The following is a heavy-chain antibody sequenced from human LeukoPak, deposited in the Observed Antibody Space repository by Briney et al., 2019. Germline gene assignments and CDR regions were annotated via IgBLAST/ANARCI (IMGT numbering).Heavy chain of an antibody. CDR1: GGPISSYY. CDR2: IYYSGST. J-gene: IGHJ5*02. CDR3: ARDMNYYDSSGYYYWFDP. D-gene: IGHD3-22*01. Sequence: SETLSLTCTVSGGPISSYYRSWIRQPPGKGLEWIGYIYYSGSTNYNPSLKSRVTISVDTSKNQFSLKLSSVTAADTAVYYCARDMNYYDSSGYYYWFDPWGQGTLVTVSS. V-gene: IGHV4-59*01.